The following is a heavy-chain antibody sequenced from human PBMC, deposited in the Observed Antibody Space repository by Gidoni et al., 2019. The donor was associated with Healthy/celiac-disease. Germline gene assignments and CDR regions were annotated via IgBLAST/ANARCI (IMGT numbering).Heavy chain of an antibody. CDR2: IIPIFGTA. D-gene: IGHD3-16*01. V-gene: IGHV1-69*01. Sequence: QVQLVQSGAEVKKPGSSVKVSCKASGGTFSSYAISWVRQAPGQGLEWMGGIIPIFGTANYAQKFQGRVTITADESTSTAYMELSSLRSEDTAVYYCASKAYKGATTPDAFDIWGQGTMVTVSS. CDR1: GGTFSSYA. J-gene: IGHJ3*02. CDR3: ASKAYKGATTPDAFDI.